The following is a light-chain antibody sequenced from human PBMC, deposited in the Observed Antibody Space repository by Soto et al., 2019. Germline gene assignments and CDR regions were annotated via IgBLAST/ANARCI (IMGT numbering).Light chain of an antibody. CDR3: QQRTNWRIT. V-gene: IGKV3-11*01. J-gene: IGKJ5*01. CDR1: QSVSSS. Sequence: EVVLTQSPATLSLSPGEGATLSCRASQSVSSSLAWYQQKPGQAPRLLIYDTSNRATDIPPRFSGSGSGTDFTLTISSLEPEDFAVYYCQQRTNWRITFGQGTRLEIK. CDR2: DTS.